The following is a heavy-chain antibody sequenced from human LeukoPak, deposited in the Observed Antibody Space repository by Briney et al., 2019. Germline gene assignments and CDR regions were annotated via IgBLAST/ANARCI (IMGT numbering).Heavy chain of an antibody. V-gene: IGHV4-39*07. J-gene: IGHJ5*02. Sequence: PSETLSLTCTVSGGSISSSSYYWGWIRQPPGKGLEWIGSIYYSGSTYYNPSLKSRVTISVDTSKNQFSLKLSSVTAADTAVYYCARDLKRYSSSSPPKFDDWFDPWGQGTLVTVSS. CDR3: ARDLKRYSSSSPPKFDDWFDP. CDR1: GGSISSSSYY. CDR2: IYYSGST. D-gene: IGHD6-6*01.